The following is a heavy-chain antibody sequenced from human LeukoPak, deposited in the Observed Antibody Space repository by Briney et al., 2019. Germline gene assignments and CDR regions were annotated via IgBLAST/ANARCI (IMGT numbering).Heavy chain of an antibody. J-gene: IGHJ5*02. Sequence: SETLSLTCTVSGGSISSGSYYWSWIRQPAGKGLEWIGRIYTSGSTNYNPSLKSRVAISVDTSKNQFSLKLSSVTAADTAVYYCAREFDPWGQGTLVTVSS. V-gene: IGHV4-61*02. CDR2: IYTSGST. CDR3: AREFDP. CDR1: GGSISSGSYY.